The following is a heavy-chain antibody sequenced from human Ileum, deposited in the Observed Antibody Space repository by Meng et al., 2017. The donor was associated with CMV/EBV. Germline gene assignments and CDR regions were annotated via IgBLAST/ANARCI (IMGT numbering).Heavy chain of an antibody. CDR3: ARGQTVRGFEY. Sequence: QADRREPGQGLVKPSETLSLTCTVSSASISPYYWNWIRQPAGKGLEWIGRIYTGGPTDYNPSLKSRVTMSVDTSKNQFFLNLSSVTAADTAVYYCARGQTVRGFEYWGLGILVTVSS. V-gene: IGHV4-4*07. D-gene: IGHD3-10*01. CDR1: SASISPYY. CDR2: IYTGGPT. J-gene: IGHJ4*02.